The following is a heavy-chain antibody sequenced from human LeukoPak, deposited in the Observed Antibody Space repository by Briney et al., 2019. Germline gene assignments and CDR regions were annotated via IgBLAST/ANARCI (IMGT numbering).Heavy chain of an antibody. CDR1: GYTFTTYG. Sequence: ASVKVSCKASGYTFTTYGISWVRQAPGQGLEWMGWIGAYNGDTRHSQKFQGRVTMTTDTSTSTAYMELRSLRSDDTAVYYCARRPDCGSTNCYVGIYFQHWGQGTLVTVSS. CDR2: IGAYNGDT. V-gene: IGHV1-18*01. CDR3: ARRPDCGSTNCYVGIYFQH. J-gene: IGHJ1*01. D-gene: IGHD2-2*01.